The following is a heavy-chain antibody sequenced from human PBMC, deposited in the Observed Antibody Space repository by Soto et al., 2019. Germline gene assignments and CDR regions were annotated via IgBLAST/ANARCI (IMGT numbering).Heavy chain of an antibody. CDR2: ISGSGVST. V-gene: IGHV3-23*01. CDR3: AKAKGFAEQWTEYFDL. CDR1: GFTFSSYA. J-gene: IGHJ4*02. D-gene: IGHD6-19*01. Sequence: PGGSLRLSCAASGFTFSSYAMSWVRQAPGKGLEWVSGISGSGVSTKSADPVKGRFTISRDNFKSTLYLQMNSLRAEDTAVYYCAKAKGFAEQWTEYFDLWGQGTLVTVS.